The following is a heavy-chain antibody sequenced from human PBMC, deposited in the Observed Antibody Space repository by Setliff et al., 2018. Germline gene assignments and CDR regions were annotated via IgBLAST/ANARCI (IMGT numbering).Heavy chain of an antibody. CDR3: ARLSGFQYIDV. CDR2: IYTSWST. CDR1: GGSISGTYYY. V-gene: IGHV4-61*09. D-gene: IGHD3-3*01. J-gene: IGHJ6*03. Sequence: SETLSLTCTVSGGSISGTYYYWSWIRQPAGKALEWIGQIYTSWSTNYNPSLKGRVTISVDTSKNQFSLKLSSVTAADTAVYYCARLSGFQYIDVWGKGTTVTVSS.